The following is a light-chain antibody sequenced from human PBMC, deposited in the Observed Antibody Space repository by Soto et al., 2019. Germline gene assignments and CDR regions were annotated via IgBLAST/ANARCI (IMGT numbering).Light chain of an antibody. CDR2: GAS. V-gene: IGKV3-15*01. CDR1: QSVSSN. Sequence: EIVMTQSPATLSVSPGERATLSCRASQSVSSNLAWYQQKPGQAPRLLIYGASTRATGIPARFSGSGSGTDFTLTISSLEPEDFAVYYCQQRYTLITFGPGTKVDIK. J-gene: IGKJ3*01. CDR3: QQRYTLIT.